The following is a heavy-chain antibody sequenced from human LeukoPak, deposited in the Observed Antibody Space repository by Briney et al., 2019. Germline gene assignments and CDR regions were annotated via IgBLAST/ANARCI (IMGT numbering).Heavy chain of an antibody. CDR3: ARDPGYSNSPYYLDY. V-gene: IGHV3-21*01. D-gene: IGHD5-12*01. CDR1: GFTFKTYS. CDR2: ISSGGTDV. Sequence: GGSLSLSRVVSGFTFKTYSMNWVRQAPGKGLEWGASISSGGTDVDSAHSVKGRFTISIDNAKTSLYLQMNRLRAEDTAVFYCARDPGYSNSPYYLDYWGQGTLVTVSS. J-gene: IGHJ4*02.